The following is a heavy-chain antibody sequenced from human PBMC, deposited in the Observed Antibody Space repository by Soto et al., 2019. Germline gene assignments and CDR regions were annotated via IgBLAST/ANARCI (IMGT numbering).Heavy chain of an antibody. D-gene: IGHD3-3*01. CDR3: ARLRVGIFVFGVTPYSYIYTLIDL. Sequence: GESMKISCKGSGYSFTSYWISWVRQMPGKGLKRMGRIDPSDSYTNYSPSFQGHVTISADKSISTAYLQWSSLKASDTAMYYCARLRVGIFVFGVTPYSYIYTLIDLWGQGTTVTVSS. J-gene: IGHJ6*02. CDR1: GYSFTSYW. CDR2: IDPSDSYT. V-gene: IGHV5-10-1*01.